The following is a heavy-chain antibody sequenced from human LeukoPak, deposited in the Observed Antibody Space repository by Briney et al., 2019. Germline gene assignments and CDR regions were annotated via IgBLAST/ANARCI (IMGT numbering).Heavy chain of an antibody. V-gene: IGHV4-31*03. D-gene: IGHD3-16*01. CDR3: ARAGGFFSPFGY. Sequence: AQTLSLTCTVSGGSISSGGYYWSWIRQHPGKGLEWIGYIYYSGSTYYNPSLKSRVTISIDTSKNHFSLKLSSVTAADTAVYYCARAGGFFSPFGYWGQGTLVTVSS. J-gene: IGHJ4*02. CDR2: IYYSGST. CDR1: GGSISSGGYY.